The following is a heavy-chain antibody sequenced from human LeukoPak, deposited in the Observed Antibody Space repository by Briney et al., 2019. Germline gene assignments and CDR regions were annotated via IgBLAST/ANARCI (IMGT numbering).Heavy chain of an antibody. CDR1: GFTFDDYA. J-gene: IGHJ5*02. D-gene: IGHD3-16*01. V-gene: IGHV3-9*01. CDR2: ISWNSGSI. Sequence: PGRSLRLSCAASGFTFDDYAMHWVRQAPGKGLEWVSGISWNSGSIGYADSVEGRFTISRGNAKNSLYLQMNSLRAEDTALYYCAKDGYAAPDHLGWFDPWGQGTLVTVSS. CDR3: AKDGYAAPDHLGWFDP.